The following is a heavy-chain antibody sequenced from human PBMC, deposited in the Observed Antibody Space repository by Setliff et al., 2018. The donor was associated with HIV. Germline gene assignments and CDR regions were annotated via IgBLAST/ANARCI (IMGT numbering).Heavy chain of an antibody. J-gene: IGHJ6*02. CDR2: IKGDGSET. Sequence: GGSLRLSCESSGFTFNNYWMSWVRQAPGKRPEWVANIKGDGSETYYVDSVKGRFTISRDNAKNSLYLQMDSLRAEDTTVYYCARKLPPGYGMDVWGQGTTVTVSS. D-gene: IGHD3-10*01. CDR3: ARKLPPGYGMDV. CDR1: GFTFNNYW. V-gene: IGHV3-7*01.